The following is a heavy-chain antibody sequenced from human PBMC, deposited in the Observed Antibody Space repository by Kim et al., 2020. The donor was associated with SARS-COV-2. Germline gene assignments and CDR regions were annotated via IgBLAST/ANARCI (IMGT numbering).Heavy chain of an antibody. CDR1: GGSISSGGYY. Sequence: SETLSLTCTVSGGSISSGGYYWSWIRQHPGKGLEWIGYIYYSGSTYYNPSLKSRVTISVDTSKNQFSLKLSSVTAADTAVYYCARGSKLYCGGDCYSPVDYWGQGTLVTVSS. CDR3: ARGSKLYCGGDCYSPVDY. CDR2: IYYSGST. J-gene: IGHJ4*02. V-gene: IGHV4-31*03. D-gene: IGHD2-21*02.